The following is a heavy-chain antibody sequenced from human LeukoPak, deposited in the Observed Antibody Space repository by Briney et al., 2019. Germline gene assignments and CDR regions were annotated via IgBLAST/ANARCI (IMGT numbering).Heavy chain of an antibody. V-gene: IGHV3-11*04. CDR1: GFTFTDYY. Sequence: GGSLRLSCAASGFTFTDYYMSWIRQAPGKGLEWVSYISSSGSTIYYADSVKGRFIISRDNAKTSLFLQMNSLRGDDTAVYFCARGTRPDSSGYTYYYYGMDVWGQGTTVTVSS. CDR3: ARGTRPDSSGYTYYYYGMDV. J-gene: IGHJ6*02. CDR2: ISSSGSTI. D-gene: IGHD3-22*01.